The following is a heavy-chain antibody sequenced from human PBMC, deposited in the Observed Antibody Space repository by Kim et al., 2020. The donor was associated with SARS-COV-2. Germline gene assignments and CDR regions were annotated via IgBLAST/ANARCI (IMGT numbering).Heavy chain of an antibody. Sequence: GGSLRLSCAASGFTFSSYAMSWVRQAPGKGLEWVSAISGSGGSTYYADSVKGRFTISRDNSKNTLYLQMNSLRAEDTAVYYCAKALDCSSTSCYSGFDYWGQGTLVTVSS. V-gene: IGHV3-23*01. CDR2: ISGSGGST. D-gene: IGHD2-2*01. CDR3: AKALDCSSTSCYSGFDY. J-gene: IGHJ4*02. CDR1: GFTFSSYA.